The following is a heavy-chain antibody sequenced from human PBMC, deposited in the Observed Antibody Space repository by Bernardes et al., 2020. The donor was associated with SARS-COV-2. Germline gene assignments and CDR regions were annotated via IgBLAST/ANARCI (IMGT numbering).Heavy chain of an antibody. CDR1: GYTFTGYY. J-gene: IGHJ4*02. D-gene: IGHD2-21*02. CDR2: INPNTGGT. CDR3: ARTRTTISTTGIPVDY. Sequence: ASVKVSCKDSGYTFTGYYIHWVRQAPGQGLEWMGWINPNTGGTNYVQKFQGRVTMTRDTSITTAYMELSWLGSDDTAIYYCARTRTTISTTGIPVDYWGQGTLVTDSS. V-gene: IGHV1-2*02.